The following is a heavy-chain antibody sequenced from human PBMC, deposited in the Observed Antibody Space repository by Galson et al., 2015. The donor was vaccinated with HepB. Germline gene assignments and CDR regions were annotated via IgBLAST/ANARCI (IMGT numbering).Heavy chain of an antibody. CDR1: GGSVSSGSYY. CDR3: AKDQFGGAIQGAREEVGFDI. V-gene: IGHV4-61*01. CDR2: IYYSGST. D-gene: IGHD3-16*01. J-gene: IGHJ3*02. Sequence: SETLSLTCTVSGGSVSSGSYYWSWIRQPPGKGLEWIGYIYYSGSTNYNPSLKSRVTISVDTSKNQFSLKLSSVTAEDTAVYYCAKDQFGGAIQGAREEVGFDIWGQGTMVTVSS.